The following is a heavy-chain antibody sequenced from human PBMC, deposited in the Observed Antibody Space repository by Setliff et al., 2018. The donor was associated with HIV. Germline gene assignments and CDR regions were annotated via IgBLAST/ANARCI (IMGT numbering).Heavy chain of an antibody. J-gene: IGHJ3*02. Sequence: RASVKVSCKASGYTFSDYYIHWVRQAPGQGFEWMGRINPNTGGTKFAQKFQGSVTMTRDTSISTAYLELRRLRSDDTAVYYCASQFGAYDSSGYEHDAFNIWGQGTMVTVSS. D-gene: IGHD3-22*01. V-gene: IGHV1-2*06. CDR3: ASQFGAYDSSGYEHDAFNI. CDR2: INPNTGGT. CDR1: GYTFSDYY.